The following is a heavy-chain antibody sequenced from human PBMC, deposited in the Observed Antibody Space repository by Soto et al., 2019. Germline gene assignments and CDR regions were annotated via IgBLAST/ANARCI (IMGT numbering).Heavy chain of an antibody. CDR1: VFTVSRYA. V-gene: IGHV3-23*01. J-gene: IGHJ4*02. CDR2: FDNSDGRT. D-gene: IGHD5-18*01. Sequence: GSLRLYGTAFVFTVSRYAMNWVRQAPGKGLEWVSTFDNSDGRTYYTDSVKGRFTISRDNSRNTLFLQMDSLRPEDTAVYYCAKVRDTSMDMNFESWGRGTLVTVSS. CDR3: AKVRDTSMDMNFES.